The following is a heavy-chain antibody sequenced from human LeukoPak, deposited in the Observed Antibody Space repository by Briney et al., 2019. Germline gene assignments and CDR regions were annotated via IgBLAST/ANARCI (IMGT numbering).Heavy chain of an antibody. CDR3: ARGGSSGPEGWFDP. CDR1: GYTFTNYG. Sequence: ASVKVSCKASGYTFTNYGITWVRQASGQGLEWMGWISPYNGNTKYAQKVQGRVTMTTDTSTSTAYMELRSLRSDDTAVYYCARGGSSGPEGWFDPWAQGTLVTVSS. J-gene: IGHJ5*02. V-gene: IGHV1-18*01. CDR2: ISPYNGNT. D-gene: IGHD6-19*01.